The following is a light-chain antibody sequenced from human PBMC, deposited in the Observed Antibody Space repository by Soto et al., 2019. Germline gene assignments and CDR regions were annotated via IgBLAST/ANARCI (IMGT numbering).Light chain of an antibody. CDR1: SSDVGGYNY. CDR3: SSYTSSTTHYV. J-gene: IGLJ1*01. CDR2: EVT. V-gene: IGLV2-14*01. Sequence: QSALTQPASVSGSPGQSITISCTGTSSDVGGYNYVSWYQQHPGKAPKLMIYEVTNRPSGVSYRFSGSKSGNTASLTISGLQAEDEADYYCSSYTSSTTHYVFGTGTQLTVL.